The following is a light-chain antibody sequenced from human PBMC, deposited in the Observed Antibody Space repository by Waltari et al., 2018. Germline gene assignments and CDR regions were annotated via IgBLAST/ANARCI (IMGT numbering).Light chain of an antibody. CDR2: SAS. J-gene: IGKJ5*01. CDR1: QGVSTY. Sequence: IQLTQSPSSLYASVGDRVTITCRASQGVSTYLAWYQHKPGRAPNLLISSASTLQSGVPSRFSASGSGTDFTLTINSLQPQDFATYYCQQFNNYPSTFGQGTRLEIQ. V-gene: IGKV1-9*01. CDR3: QQFNNYPST.